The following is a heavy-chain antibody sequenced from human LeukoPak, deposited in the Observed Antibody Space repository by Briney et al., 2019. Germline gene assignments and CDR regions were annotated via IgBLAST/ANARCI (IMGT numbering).Heavy chain of an antibody. D-gene: IGHD5-18*01. CDR3: ARDLHSYGLRLFDY. J-gene: IGHJ4*02. V-gene: IGHV3-66*01. Sequence: GGSLRLSCAASGFTFSDYYMSWVRQAPGKGLEWVSVIYSGGSTYYADSVKGRFTISRDNSKNTPYLQMNSLRAEDTAVYYCARDLHSYGLRLFDYWGQGTLVTVSS. CDR2: IYSGGST. CDR1: GFTFSDYY.